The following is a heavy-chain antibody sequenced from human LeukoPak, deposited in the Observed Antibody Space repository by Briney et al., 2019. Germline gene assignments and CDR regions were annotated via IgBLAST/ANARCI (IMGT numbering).Heavy chain of an antibody. V-gene: IGHV4-39*07. CDR3: ARFPMVRGVIDY. CDR1: GGSIGSGTYY. Sequence: SETLSLTCTVSGGSIGSGTYYWGWIRQPPGKGLEWIGEINHSGSTNYNPSLKSRVTISVDTSKNQFSLKLSSVTAADTAVYYCARFPMVRGVIDYWGQGTLVTVSS. J-gene: IGHJ4*02. D-gene: IGHD3-10*01. CDR2: INHSGST.